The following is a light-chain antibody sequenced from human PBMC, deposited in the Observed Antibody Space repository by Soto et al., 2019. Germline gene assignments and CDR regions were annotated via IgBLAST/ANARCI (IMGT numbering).Light chain of an antibody. J-gene: IGLJ1*01. Sequence: QSVLTQPPSVSGAPGQRVTISCTGSSSNIGAGYDVHWYQQLPGTAPKLLIYGNSNRPSGVPDRFSGSKSGTSASLAITGLHAEDEADYYCQPYDSSLSGYVFGTGTKSPS. CDR1: SSNIGAGYD. V-gene: IGLV1-40*01. CDR2: GNS. CDR3: QPYDSSLSGYV.